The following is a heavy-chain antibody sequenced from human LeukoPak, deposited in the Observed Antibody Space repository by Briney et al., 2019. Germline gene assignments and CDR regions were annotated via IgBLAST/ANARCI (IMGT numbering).Heavy chain of an antibody. CDR2: ISYEGTNE. Sequence: PGRSLRLSCAVSGFSFSSYGMHWVRQAPGKGLEWVAVISYEGTNEYYADSVKGRFTISRDNSKNTLYLQMTSLRAEDTAVYYCAKDGIRYYYDSSGYYGDYWGQGTLVTVSS. J-gene: IGHJ4*02. CDR1: GFSFSSYG. V-gene: IGHV3-30*18. D-gene: IGHD3-22*01. CDR3: AKDGIRYYYDSSGYYGDY.